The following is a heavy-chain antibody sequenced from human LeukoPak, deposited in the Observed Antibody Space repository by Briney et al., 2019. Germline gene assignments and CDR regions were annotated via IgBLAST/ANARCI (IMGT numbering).Heavy chain of an antibody. CDR2: IKQDGSEK. J-gene: IGHJ4*02. CDR3: ARDGDIVVVVAAIDY. V-gene: IGHV3-7*03. D-gene: IGHD2-15*01. Sequence: GGSLRLSCAASGFTFSSYWMSWVRQAPGKGQEWVANIKQDGSEKYYVDSVKGRFTISRDNAKNSLYLQMNSLRAEDTAVYYCARDGDIVVVVAAIDYWGQGTLVTVSS. CDR1: GFTFSSYW.